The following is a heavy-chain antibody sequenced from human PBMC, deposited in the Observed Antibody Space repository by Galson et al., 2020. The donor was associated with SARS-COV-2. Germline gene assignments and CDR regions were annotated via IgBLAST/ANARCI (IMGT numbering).Heavy chain of an antibody. CDR2: FDPEDGET. J-gene: IGHJ4*02. D-gene: IGHD1-26*01. V-gene: IGHV1-24*01. CDR1: GYTLTELS. CDR3: ATRGDIVGATLVDY. Sequence: ASVKVSCKVSGYTLTELSMHWVRQAPGKGLEWMGGFDPEDGETIYAQKFQGRVTMTEDTSTDTAYMELSSLRSEDTAVYYCATRGDIVGATLVDYWGQGTLVTVSS.